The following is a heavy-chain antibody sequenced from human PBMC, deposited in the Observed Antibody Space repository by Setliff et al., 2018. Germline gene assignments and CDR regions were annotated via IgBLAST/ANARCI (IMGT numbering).Heavy chain of an antibody. CDR1: GYTFNNYG. CDR3: AASVGGAPYYYGLVV. D-gene: IGHD2-15*01. Sequence: ASVKVSCKASGYTFNNYGIAWVRQAPGQGLEWMGWISSYNGKAYYAQKFQGRVTITRDTSASTFYMELSSLRSEGTALYSCAASVGGAPYYYGLVVWGQGTTVTVS. V-gene: IGHV1-18*01. J-gene: IGHJ6*02. CDR2: ISSYNGKA.